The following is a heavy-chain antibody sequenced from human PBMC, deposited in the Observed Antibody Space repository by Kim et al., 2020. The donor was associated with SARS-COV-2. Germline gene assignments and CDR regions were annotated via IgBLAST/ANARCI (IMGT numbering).Heavy chain of an antibody. D-gene: IGHD3-22*01. V-gene: IGHV3-30*02. CDR3: AKAYYYESSGAGGAFEI. Sequence: KGRFTNSRDNSQNPLYLQMNSLRAEDTAVYYCAKAYYYESSGAGGAFEIWGQGTMVTVSS. J-gene: IGHJ3*02.